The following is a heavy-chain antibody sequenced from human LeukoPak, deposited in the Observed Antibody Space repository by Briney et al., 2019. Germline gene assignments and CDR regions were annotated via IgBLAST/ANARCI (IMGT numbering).Heavy chain of an antibody. CDR1: GGSISSGSYY. CDR2: IYTSGST. Sequence: SETLSLTCTVSGGSISSGSYYWSWIRQPAGKGLEWIGRIYTSGSTNYNPSLKSRVTISVDTSKNQFSLKLSSVTAADTAVYYCARQATLQDVWGKGTTVTVSS. J-gene: IGHJ6*04. V-gene: IGHV4-61*02. CDR3: ARQATLQDV.